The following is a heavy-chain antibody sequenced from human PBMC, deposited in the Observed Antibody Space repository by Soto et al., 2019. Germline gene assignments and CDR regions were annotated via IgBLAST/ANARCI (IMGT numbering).Heavy chain of an antibody. Sequence: HLQQAGPGLGKASGTLSLFLVCSGCYICGACFYRFLIREPPGEGLEWIGYIAYSGDTYYNPSLRRRVTISADRSENKFSLTLKSVTAADTAVYFCARDFERSAIGPWGQGTSVTVSS. CDR3: ARDFERSAIGP. CDR1: GCYICGACFY. V-gene: IGHV4-31*11. J-gene: IGHJ5*02. CDR2: IAYSGDT. D-gene: IGHD3-9*01.